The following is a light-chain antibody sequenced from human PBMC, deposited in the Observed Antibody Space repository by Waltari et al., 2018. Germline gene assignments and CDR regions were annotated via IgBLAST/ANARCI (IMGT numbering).Light chain of an antibody. J-gene: IGLJ1*01. CDR3: YSSDSTGLRV. CDR2: EDT. CDR1: ELQRKY. V-gene: IGLV3-10*01. Sequence: SYELTQPPSVSVPPAQTARLTCSGHELQRKYAYWFQQKSGQAPRLVIYEDTKRPSGIPGRFSGSSSGTVATLTITGAQVDDEADYYCYSSDSTGLRVFGGGTTVVVL.